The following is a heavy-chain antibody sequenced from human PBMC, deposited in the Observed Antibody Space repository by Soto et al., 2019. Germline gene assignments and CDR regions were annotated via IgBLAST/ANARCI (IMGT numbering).Heavy chain of an antibody. J-gene: IGHJ4*02. V-gene: IGHV3-15*01. D-gene: IGHD3-16*01. CDR2: IKGKVDGGAT. CDR3: TTDVTGAYGGDY. Sequence: EVQLVESGGNLVNPGGSLRLSCATSGLTLSGAWLSWVRQAPGKGLEWVGRIKGKVDGGATDYAAPVKGRFVISRDYSKDTLYLQINSLKTEDTAVYFCTTDVTGAYGGDYWGQGTLVTVSS. CDR1: GLTLSGAW.